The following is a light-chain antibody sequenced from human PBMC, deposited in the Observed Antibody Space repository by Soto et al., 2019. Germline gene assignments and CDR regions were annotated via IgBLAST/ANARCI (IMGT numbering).Light chain of an antibody. CDR2: GNS. CDR1: SSNIGAGYD. V-gene: IGLV1-40*01. J-gene: IGLJ7*01. CDR3: QSYDSSLSGPVV. Sequence: QAVVTQPPSVSGAPGQRVTLSCTGSSSNIGAGYDVHWYQHLPGTAPKLFIYGNSNRPSGVPDRFSGSKSGTSASLAITGLQAEDEADYYCQSYDSSLSGPVVFGGGTQLTVL.